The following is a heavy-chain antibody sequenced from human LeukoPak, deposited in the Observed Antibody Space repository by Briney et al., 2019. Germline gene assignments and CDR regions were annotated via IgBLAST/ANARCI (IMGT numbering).Heavy chain of an antibody. J-gene: IGHJ4*02. V-gene: IGHV3-21*01. Sequence: GGSLRLSCAASGFTFSSYSMNWVRQAPGKGLEWVSSISSSSSYIYYADSVEGRFTISRDNAKNSLYLQMNSLRAEDTAVYYCATQSVAGYFDYWGQGTLVTVSS. CDR3: ATQSVAGYFDY. CDR2: ISSSSSYI. CDR1: GFTFSSYS. D-gene: IGHD6-19*01.